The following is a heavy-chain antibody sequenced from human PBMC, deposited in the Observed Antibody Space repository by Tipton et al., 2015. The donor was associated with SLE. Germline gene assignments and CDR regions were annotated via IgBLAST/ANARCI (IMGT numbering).Heavy chain of an antibody. CDR1: GFTFSGYW. CDR3: ARDLPYYDSGGYWQEAGAFDV. Sequence: GSLRLSCAASGFTFSGYWMTWVRQSPEKGLEWVANMEHDGSEKYYVDSVKGRFTISRDNAKNSVYLQMNSLRVEDTALYYCARDLPYYDSGGYWQEAGAFDVWGHGTMVIVSS. V-gene: IGHV3-7*03. D-gene: IGHD3-22*01. J-gene: IGHJ3*01. CDR2: MEHDGSEK.